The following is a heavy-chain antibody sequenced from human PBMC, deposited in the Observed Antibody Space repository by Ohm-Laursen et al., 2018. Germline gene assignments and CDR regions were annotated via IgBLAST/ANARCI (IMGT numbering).Heavy chain of an antibody. V-gene: IGHV3-21*01. CDR3: ARDQNGRGSSFDY. D-gene: IGHD1-26*01. J-gene: IGHJ4*02. CDR1: GFTFSSYS. CDR2: ISSSSNYI. Sequence: SLRLSCAAPGFTFSSYSMNWVRQAPGKGLEWVSSISSSSNYIYYADSVKGRFTISRDNAKNSLYLQMNSLRAEDTAVYYCARDQNGRGSSFDYWGQGTLVTVSS.